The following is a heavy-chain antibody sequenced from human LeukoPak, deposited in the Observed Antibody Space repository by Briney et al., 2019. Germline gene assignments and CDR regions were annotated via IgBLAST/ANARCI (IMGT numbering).Heavy chain of an antibody. J-gene: IGHJ4*02. CDR3: AKEWEPEYYFDY. CDR1: GFTFSSYG. V-gene: IGHV3-30*18. CDR2: ISYDGSNE. Sequence: GGSLRLSCAASGFTFSSYGMHWVRQAPGKGLEWVAVISYDGSNEYYADSVKGRFTISRDNSKNTLYLQMNSLRAEDTAVYYCAKEWEPEYYFDYWGQGTLVTVSS. D-gene: IGHD1-26*01.